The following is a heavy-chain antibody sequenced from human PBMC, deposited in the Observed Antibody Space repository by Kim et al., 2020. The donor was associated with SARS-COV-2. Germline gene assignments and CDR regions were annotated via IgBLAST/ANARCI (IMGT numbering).Heavy chain of an antibody. Sequence: SETLSLTCTVSGGSISSYYRRWIRQPPGKGLEWIGYIYYSGSTNYNPSLKSRVTLSVDTSKHQFSLKLSSVTAADTAVYYCASFSSGWRRVGYYFDYWGQRALVSASS. V-gene: IGHV4-59*01. J-gene: IGHJ4*02. CDR3: ASFSSGWRRVGYYFDY. D-gene: IGHD6-19*01. CDR2: IYYSGST. CDR1: GGSISSYY.